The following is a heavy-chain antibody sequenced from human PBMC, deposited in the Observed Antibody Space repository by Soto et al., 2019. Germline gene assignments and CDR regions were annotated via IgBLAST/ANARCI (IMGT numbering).Heavy chain of an antibody. J-gene: IGHJ4*02. Sequence: QVQLVQSGAEVKKPGASVKVSCKDSGDMFTSYDINWVRQGTRQGLEWLGRMNPNSGNTGYAQNFQGRVSMTRDKSISTAYLELSSLTSDDTAVYYCARGLIHRGLVVTHWGQGTPVIVSS. CDR2: MNPNSGNT. CDR3: ARGLIHRGLVVTH. D-gene: IGHD3-10*01. CDR1: GDMFTSYD. V-gene: IGHV1-8*01.